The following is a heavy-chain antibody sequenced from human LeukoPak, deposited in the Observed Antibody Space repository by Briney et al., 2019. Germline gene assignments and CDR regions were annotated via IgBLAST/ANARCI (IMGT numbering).Heavy chain of an antibody. J-gene: IGHJ3*02. CDR3: ARAYSSGWYYAFDI. CDR2: IYWNVGII. Sequence: GGSLSLFCAVSGFTFEDYGMSWVRHSPGGGLEWVYGIYWNVGIIGYADSVKGRFTISRDNDKYSLYLQMNSLRAEDTALYYCARAYSSGWYYAFDIWGQGTMVTVSS. V-gene: IGHV3-20*04. D-gene: IGHD6-19*01. CDR1: GFTFEDYG.